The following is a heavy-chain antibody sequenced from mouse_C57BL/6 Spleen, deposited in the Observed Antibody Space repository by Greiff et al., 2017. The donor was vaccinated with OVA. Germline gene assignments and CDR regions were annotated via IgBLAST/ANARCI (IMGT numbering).Heavy chain of an antibody. CDR2: IWSGGST. CDR1: GFSLTSYG. J-gene: IGHJ4*01. CDR3: AENGNYSAMDY. V-gene: IGHV2-5*01. Sequence: VHLVESGPGLVQPSQSLSITCTVSGFSLTSYGVHWVRQSPGKGLEWLGVIWSGGSTDYNAAFMSRLSITKDNSKSQVFFNMNSLQADDTAIYYCAENGNYSAMDYWGQGTTVTVSS. D-gene: IGHD2-1*01.